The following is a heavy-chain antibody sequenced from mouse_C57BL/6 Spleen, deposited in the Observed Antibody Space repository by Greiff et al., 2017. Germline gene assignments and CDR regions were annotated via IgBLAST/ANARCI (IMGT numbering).Heavy chain of an antibody. CDR2: IYPSDSET. Sequence: LQQPGAELVRPGSSVKLSCKASGYTFTSYWMDWVKQRPGQGLEWIGNIYPSDSETHYNQKFKDKATLTVDKSSSTAYMQLSSLTSEDSAVYYCARDGSNLYFDVWGTGTTVTVSS. CDR3: ARDGSNLYFDV. CDR1: GYTFTSYW. V-gene: IGHV1-61*01. D-gene: IGHD2-5*01. J-gene: IGHJ1*03.